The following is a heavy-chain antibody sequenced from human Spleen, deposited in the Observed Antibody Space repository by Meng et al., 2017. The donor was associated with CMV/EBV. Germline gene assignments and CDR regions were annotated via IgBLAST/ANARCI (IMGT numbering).Heavy chain of an antibody. D-gene: IGHD5-18*01. V-gene: IGHV3-23*01. CDR2: IRGSGGST. CDR3: ARELDTAMVTPDRYYYYYGMDV. J-gene: IGHJ6*02. CDR1: GLNIISYP. Sequence: GGSLRLSCAASGLNIISYPMTWVRQAPGKGLEWVSSIRGSGGSTFYADSVKGRFTISRDNAKNSLYLQMNSLRAEDTAVYYCARELDTAMVTPDRYYYYYGMDVWGQGTTVTVSS.